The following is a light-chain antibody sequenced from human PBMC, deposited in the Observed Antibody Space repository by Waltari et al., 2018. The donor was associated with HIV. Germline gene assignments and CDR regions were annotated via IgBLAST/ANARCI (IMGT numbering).Light chain of an antibody. CDR3: CSYAGTYTYV. J-gene: IGLJ1*01. CDR1: SSDIGYFAY. V-gene: IGLV2-11*01. CDR2: EVS. Sequence: QSALTQPRSVSGSPGQSVTISCTGTSSDIGYFAYVPWYQQYPGKAPKVIIYEVSQRPSGVPDRVTASKSGITASLTISGLQDEDEADYYCCSYAGTYTYVFGTGTTVTVL.